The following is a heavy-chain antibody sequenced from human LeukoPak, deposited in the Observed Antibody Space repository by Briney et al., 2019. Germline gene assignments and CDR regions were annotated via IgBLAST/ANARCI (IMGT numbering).Heavy chain of an antibody. CDR3: ARLVFGVGNWWFDP. CDR1: GGSISSYY. Sequence: SETLSLTCTVSGGSISSYYWSWIRQPPGKGLEWIGYIYYSGSTNYNPSLKSRVTISVDTSKNQFSLRLSSVTAADTAVYYCARLVFGVGNWWFDPWGQGTLVTVSS. V-gene: IGHV4-59*08. D-gene: IGHD3-3*01. J-gene: IGHJ5*02. CDR2: IYYSGST.